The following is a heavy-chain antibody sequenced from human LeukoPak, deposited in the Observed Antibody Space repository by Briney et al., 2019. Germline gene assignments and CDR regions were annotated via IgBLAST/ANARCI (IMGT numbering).Heavy chain of an antibody. CDR1: GFTFSSYG. CDR3: ERNLASPGSYYLDY. D-gene: IGHD3-10*01. CDR2: TWYDGSNK. Sequence: GGSLRLSCAASGFTFSSYGMHWVRQAPGKGLEWVAVTWYDGSNKYYADSVKGRFTISRDKSKNTLYLQMSSLRAEDTAVYYCERNLASPGSYYLDYWRQGTLVTVSS. V-gene: IGHV3-33*01. J-gene: IGHJ4*02.